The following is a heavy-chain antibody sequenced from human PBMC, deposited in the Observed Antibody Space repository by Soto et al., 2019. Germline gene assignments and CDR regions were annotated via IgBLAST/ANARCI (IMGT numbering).Heavy chain of an antibody. D-gene: IGHD3-10*01. J-gene: IGHJ6*02. Sequence: PSEALSLTCTVSGGSISSGGYYWSWIRQHPGKGLEWIGYIYYSGSTYYNPSLKSRVTISVDTSKNQFSLKLSSVTAADTAVYYCAREGPRDYYVWGSYSNYYYGQAVSGQGTTDIGSS. CDR3: AREGPRDYYVWGSYSNYYYGQAV. CDR1: GGSISSGGYY. V-gene: IGHV4-31*03. CDR2: IYYSGST.